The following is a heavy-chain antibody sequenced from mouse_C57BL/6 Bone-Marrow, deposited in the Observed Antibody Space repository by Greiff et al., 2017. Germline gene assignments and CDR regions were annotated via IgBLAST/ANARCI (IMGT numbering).Heavy chain of an antibody. J-gene: IGHJ2*01. CDR3: ARWNATVGSYFDY. D-gene: IGHD1-1*01. CDR1: GYSFTDYC. CDR2: INPNYGTT. V-gene: IGHV1-39*01. Sequence: EVQLQQSGPELVKPGASVKISCKASGYSFTDYCMNWVKQSTGKSLEWIGVINPNYGTTSYNQKFKGKATLTVDQSSSTAYVQLNSLTSEDSAVYYCARWNATVGSYFDYWGQGTTLTVSS.